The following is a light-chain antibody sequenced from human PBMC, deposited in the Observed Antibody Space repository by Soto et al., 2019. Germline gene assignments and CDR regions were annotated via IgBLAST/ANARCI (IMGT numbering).Light chain of an antibody. CDR1: QTVNNK. V-gene: IGKV3-15*01. CDR2: GAS. Sequence: EILMTQSPATLSVSPVERATLSCRATQTVNNKVVWYQHKPGQAPRLLIYGASTRATGIPARFSGSGSGTEFTLSISSLQSEDFATYYCQQSYSSPPTFGQGTKVDIK. CDR3: QQSYSSPPT. J-gene: IGKJ1*01.